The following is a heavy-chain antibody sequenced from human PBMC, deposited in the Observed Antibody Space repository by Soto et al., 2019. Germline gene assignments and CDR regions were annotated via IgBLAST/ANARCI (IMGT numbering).Heavy chain of an antibody. CDR2: ISRLDNP. Sequence: TLSLTCTVAGVSMRAGGVSLSWIRQSRGKGLEWIGYISRLDNPYFHPSFKSRVTMSIDRSRNQFYLNLSSMTAADRAVYYCARAAGYDPFDYWGQGVLVNVS. V-gene: IGHV4-30-2*06. CDR1: GVSMRAGGVS. D-gene: IGHD5-12*01. J-gene: IGHJ4*02. CDR3: ARAAGYDPFDY.